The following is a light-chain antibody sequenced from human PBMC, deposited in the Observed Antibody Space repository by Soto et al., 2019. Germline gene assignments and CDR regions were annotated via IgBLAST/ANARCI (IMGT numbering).Light chain of an antibody. CDR3: QQSYRTPIT. CDR2: DAS. J-gene: IGKJ3*01. CDR1: QNDGTN. Sequence: EIVLTQSPATLSLSPGDRATLSCRASQNDGTNLAWYQHKGGQAPRLLIFDASKRAAGVPGRFSGSVSGTDVVLSSNNLDPEDFATDYCQQSYRTPITFGPGTKVDI. V-gene: IGKV3-11*01.